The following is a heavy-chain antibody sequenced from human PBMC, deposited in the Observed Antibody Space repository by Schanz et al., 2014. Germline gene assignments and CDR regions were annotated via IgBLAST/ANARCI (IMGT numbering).Heavy chain of an antibody. CDR1: GFTFSSYD. V-gene: IGHV3-23*04. Sequence: VQLVESGGGVVQPGRSLRLSCVASGFTFSSYDVFWVRQAPGKGLEWVSAISGSGGSTYYADSVKGRFTISRDNSKNTLYLQMNSLRPEDTAVYYCAKYRGYYRVSGSYRELEYWGQGTLVTVSS. D-gene: IGHD3-10*01. J-gene: IGHJ4*02. CDR2: ISGSGGST. CDR3: AKYRGYYRVSGSYRELEY.